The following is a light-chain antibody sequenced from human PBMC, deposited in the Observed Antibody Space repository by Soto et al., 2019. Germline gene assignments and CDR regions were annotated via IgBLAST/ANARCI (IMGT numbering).Light chain of an antibody. J-gene: IGKJ5*01. V-gene: IGKV3-11*01. CDR1: QSFRGL. Sequence: EVVLTQSPVTLSLSPGERATLSCRASQSFRGLLAWYQQKPGQAPRLLIYDAYNRATGIPPRFSGSGSGTDFTLTISRLEPEDSAVYYCQQRHMWPMTFGQGTRLEIK. CDR3: QQRHMWPMT. CDR2: DAY.